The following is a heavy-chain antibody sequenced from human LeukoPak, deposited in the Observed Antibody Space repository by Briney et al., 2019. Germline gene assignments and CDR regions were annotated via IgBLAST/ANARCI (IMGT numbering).Heavy chain of an antibody. CDR1: GYSISSGFY. Sequence: SETLSLTCSVSGYSISSGFYWSWIRQPPGKGLEWIGYIYYSGSTNYNPSLKSRVTISVDTSKNQFSLKLSSVTAADTAVYYCARGSYYYGSGSYPPPFDYWGQGTLVTVSS. V-gene: IGHV4-61*01. CDR2: IYYSGST. CDR3: ARGSYYYGSGSYPPPFDY. D-gene: IGHD3-10*01. J-gene: IGHJ4*02.